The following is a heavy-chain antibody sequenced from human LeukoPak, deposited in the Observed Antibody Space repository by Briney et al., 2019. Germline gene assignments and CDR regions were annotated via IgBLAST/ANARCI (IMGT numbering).Heavy chain of an antibody. CDR3: WAQLVPGWFDP. Sequence: ASVKVSCKVSGYTLTELSMHWVRQAPGKGLEWMGGFDPEDGETIYAQKFQGRVTMTRNTSISTAYMELSSLRSEDTAVYYCWAQLVPGWFDPWGQGTLVTVSS. CDR2: FDPEDGET. V-gene: IGHV1-24*01. CDR1: GYTLTELS. D-gene: IGHD6-13*01. J-gene: IGHJ5*02.